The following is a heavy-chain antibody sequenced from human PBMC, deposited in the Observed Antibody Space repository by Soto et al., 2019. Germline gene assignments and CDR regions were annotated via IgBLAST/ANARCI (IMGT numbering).Heavy chain of an antibody. D-gene: IGHD5-18*01. CDR3: AKDHSYGPGWFDP. J-gene: IGHJ5*02. CDR1: GLTFSSYA. V-gene: IGHV3-23*01. CDR2: ISGSGGST. Sequence: VGSLILSCAASGLTFSSYAMSWVRTAPGKGLEWVSAISGSGGSTYYADSVKGRFTISRDNSKNTLYLQMNSLRAEDTAVYYGAKDHSYGPGWFDPWGQGTLVTVSS.